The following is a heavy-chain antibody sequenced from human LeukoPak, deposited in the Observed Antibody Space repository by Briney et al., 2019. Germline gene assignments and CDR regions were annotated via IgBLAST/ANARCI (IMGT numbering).Heavy chain of an antibody. Sequence: GASVKVSCKASGGNFSNYGFNWVRQAPGEGLEWMGIINPSGGSTTYAQKFQGRVTMTRDMSTSTVYMDLSSLRSEDTAVYYCARVAAEVVGLPGAIGFGWLRRDYYYMDVWGKGTTVTVSS. CDR2: INPSGGST. CDR1: GGNFSNYG. V-gene: IGHV1-46*01. CDR3: ARVAAEVVGLPGAIGFGWLRRDYYYMDV. J-gene: IGHJ6*03. D-gene: IGHD2-2*02.